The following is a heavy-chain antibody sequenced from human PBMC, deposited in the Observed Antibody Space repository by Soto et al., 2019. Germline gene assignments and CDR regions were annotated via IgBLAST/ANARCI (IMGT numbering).Heavy chain of an antibody. CDR1: GGTFSSYA. D-gene: IGHD2-15*01. Sequence: QVQLVQSGAEVKKPGSSVKVSCKASGGTFSSYAISWVRQAPGQGLEWMGGIIPIFGTANYVQKFQGRVTITADESTSTAYMELSSMRSEDTAVYYCAGGRGYCSGGSCYRRSYYYYGMDVWGQGTTVTVSS. CDR2: IIPIFGTA. V-gene: IGHV1-69*12. J-gene: IGHJ6*02. CDR3: AGGRGYCSGGSCYRRSYYYYGMDV.